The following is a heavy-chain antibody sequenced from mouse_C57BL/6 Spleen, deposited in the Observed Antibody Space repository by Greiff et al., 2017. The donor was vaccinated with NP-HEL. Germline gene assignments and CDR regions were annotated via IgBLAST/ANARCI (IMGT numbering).Heavy chain of an antibody. CDR3: ARTIVTTKGNYYAMDY. CDR1: GYTFTSYT. D-gene: IGHD2-5*01. Sequence: VKLQESGAELARPGASVKMSCKASGYTFTSYTMHWVKQRPGQGLEWIGYINPSSGYTKYNQKFKDKATLTADKSSSTAYMQLSSLTSEDSAVYYCARTIVTTKGNYYAMDYWGQGTSVTVSS. V-gene: IGHV1-4*01. CDR2: INPSSGYT. J-gene: IGHJ4*01.